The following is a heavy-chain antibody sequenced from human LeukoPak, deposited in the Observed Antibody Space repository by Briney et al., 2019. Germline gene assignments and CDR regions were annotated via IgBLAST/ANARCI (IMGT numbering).Heavy chain of an antibody. J-gene: IGHJ4*02. Sequence: ASEKVSCKASGYTFTSYAMHWVRQAPGQGLEWMGWINPNSGGTNYAQKFQGRVTMTRDTSISTAYMELSRLRSDDTAVYYCALTNWNRDYFDYWGQGTLVTVSS. CDR1: GYTFTSYA. CDR3: ALTNWNRDYFDY. V-gene: IGHV1-2*02. D-gene: IGHD1-1*01. CDR2: INPNSGGT.